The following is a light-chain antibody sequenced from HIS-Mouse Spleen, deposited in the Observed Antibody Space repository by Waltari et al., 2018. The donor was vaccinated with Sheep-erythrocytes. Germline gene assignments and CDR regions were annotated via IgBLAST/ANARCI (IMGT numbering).Light chain of an antibody. CDR3: CSYAGSSTPWV. V-gene: IGLV2-23*01. CDR2: EGS. Sequence: QSALTQPASVSGSPGQSITISCTGTSSDVGSYNLVSWYQQHPGKAPQLMIYEGSKRPQGVSNRFSGSKPGNTASLTSSGLQAEDEADYYCCSYAGSSTPWVFGGGTKLTVL. J-gene: IGLJ3*02. CDR1: SSDVGSYNL.